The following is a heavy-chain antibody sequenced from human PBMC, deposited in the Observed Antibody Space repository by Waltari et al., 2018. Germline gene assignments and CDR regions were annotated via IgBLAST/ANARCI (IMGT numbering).Heavy chain of an antibody. CDR3: ARASPYSSSFPYYYYGMDV. J-gene: IGHJ6*02. CDR2: IIPIFGTA. V-gene: IGHV1-69*08. CDR1: GGPFSSYA. D-gene: IGHD6-6*01. Sequence: QVQLVQSGAEVKQPGSSVKVSCKASGGPFSSYAISWVRQAPGQGLEWMGRIIPIFGTANYAQNVQGRVTITADKSTSTAYMELSSLRSEDTAVYYCARASPYSSSFPYYYYGMDVWGQGTTVTVSS.